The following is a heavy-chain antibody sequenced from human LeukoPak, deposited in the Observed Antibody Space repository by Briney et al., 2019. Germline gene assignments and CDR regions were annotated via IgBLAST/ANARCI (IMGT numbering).Heavy chain of an antibody. J-gene: IGHJ4*02. CDR3: ARAQTPYSSSSGADY. CDR2: SNTDGSST. CDR1: GFTFSSYW. D-gene: IGHD6-6*01. V-gene: IGHV3-74*01. Sequence: GGSLRLSCAASGFTFSSYWMHWVRQAPGKGLVWVSRSNTDGSSTSYADSVKGRFTISRDNAKNTLYLQMNSLRAEDTAVFYCARAQTPYSSSSGADYWGQGTLVTVSS.